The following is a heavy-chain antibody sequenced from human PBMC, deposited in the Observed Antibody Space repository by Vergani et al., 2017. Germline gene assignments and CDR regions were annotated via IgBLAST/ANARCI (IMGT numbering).Heavy chain of an antibody. V-gene: IGHV1-69*06. CDR2: IIPIFGTA. Sequence: QVQLVQSGAEVKKPGSSVKVSCKASGGTFSSYAISWVRQAPGQGLEWMGGIIPIFGTANYAQKFQGRVTITADKSTSTAYMELSSLRSEDTAVYYCASVFPQSGRDGYNYGGYYFDYWGQGTLVTVSS. D-gene: IGHD5-24*01. CDR1: GGTFSSYA. J-gene: IGHJ4*02. CDR3: ASVFPQSGRDGYNYGGYYFDY.